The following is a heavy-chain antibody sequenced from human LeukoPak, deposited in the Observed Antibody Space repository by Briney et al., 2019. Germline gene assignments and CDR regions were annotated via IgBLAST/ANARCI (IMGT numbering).Heavy chain of an antibody. Sequence: GGSLRLSCAASGFTFSDHVMHWVRQAPGMGLEWVAVISKDGSKTFYAGSVEGRFTFSRDNSENTLYLQMNSLRAEDTAIYYCAKDCNGGNCYIDYWGREPWSPSPQ. V-gene: IGHV3-30*07. CDR2: ISKDGSKT. CDR1: GFTFSDHV. D-gene: IGHD2-15*01. J-gene: IGHJ4*02. CDR3: AKDCNGGNCYIDY.